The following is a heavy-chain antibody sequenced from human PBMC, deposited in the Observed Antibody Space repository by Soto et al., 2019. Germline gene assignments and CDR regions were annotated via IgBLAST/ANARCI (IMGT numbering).Heavy chain of an antibody. V-gene: IGHV3-48*01. Sequence: PGGSLRLSCAASGLNFSSYSMNWVRKAPGKGLEWVSYISSSSSTIYYADSVKGRFTISRDNAKNSLYLQMNSLRAEDTAVYYCARAAYIVVVPAAMNAFDIWGQGTMVTVTS. CDR2: ISSSSSTI. CDR1: GLNFSSYS. D-gene: IGHD2-2*01. J-gene: IGHJ3*02. CDR3: ARAAYIVVVPAAMNAFDI.